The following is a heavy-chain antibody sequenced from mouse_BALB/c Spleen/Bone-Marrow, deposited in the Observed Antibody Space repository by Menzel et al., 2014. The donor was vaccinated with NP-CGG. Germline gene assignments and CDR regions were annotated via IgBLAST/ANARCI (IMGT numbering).Heavy chain of an antibody. D-gene: IGHD2-10*02. Sequence: EVHLVESGGGLVQPGGSMKLSCVASGFTFSNYWMNWVRRSPEKGLEWVAEIRLKSNNYATHYAESVKGRFTISRDGSKSSVYLQMNNLRAEDTGIYYCTRRGYGNDYWGQGTTLTVSS. CDR1: GFTFSNYW. J-gene: IGHJ2*01. CDR3: TRRGYGNDY. CDR2: IRLKSNNYAT. V-gene: IGHV6-6*02.